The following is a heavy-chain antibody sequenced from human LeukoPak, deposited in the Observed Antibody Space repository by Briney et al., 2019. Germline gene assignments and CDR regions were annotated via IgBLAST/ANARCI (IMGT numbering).Heavy chain of an antibody. D-gene: IGHD3-10*01. J-gene: IGHJ4*02. CDR1: GFNFGSYS. CDR3: ARKSASGNYPLDY. Sequence: GGSLRLSCAASGFNFGSYSMTWVRQAPGKGLEWVSVTSADSATTFYADSVKGRFTISRDNAKNTVFLQMSSLRAEDTALYYCARKSASGNYPLDYWGQGTLVTVSS. CDR2: TSADSATT. V-gene: IGHV3-23*01.